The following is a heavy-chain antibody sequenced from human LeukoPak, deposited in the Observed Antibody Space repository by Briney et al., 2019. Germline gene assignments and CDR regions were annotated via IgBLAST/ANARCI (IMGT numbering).Heavy chain of an antibody. CDR1: GYSVSSGYY. CDR2: IYYSGST. J-gene: IGHJ6*03. CDR3: AGLSNIVVVPAAPWYYYYMDV. Sequence: PSETLSLTCTVSGYSVSSGYYWGWIRQPPGKGLEWIGSIYYSGSTYYNPSLKSRVTISVDTSKNQFSLKLSSVIAADTAVYYCAGLSNIVVVPAAPWYYYYMDVWGKGTTVTVSS. D-gene: IGHD2-2*01. V-gene: IGHV4-38-2*02.